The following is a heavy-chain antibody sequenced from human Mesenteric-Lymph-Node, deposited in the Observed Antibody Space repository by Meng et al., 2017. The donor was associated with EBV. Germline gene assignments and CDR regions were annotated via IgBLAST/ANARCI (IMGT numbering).Heavy chain of an antibody. CDR1: AYSYSGYY. V-gene: IGHV1-2*06. Sequence: QVALVHVGAGGKKPGSSVTVSCKAFAYSYSGYYLHWVRQAPGQGLEWMGRINPRSGATSYAEKFQGRLAMTGDTSVSTAYMELASLRSDDTAVYFCSHTDYFDNTGHHWGQGTLVTVSS. J-gene: IGHJ4*02. CDR2: INPRSGAT. D-gene: IGHD3-22*01. CDR3: SHTDYFDNTGHH.